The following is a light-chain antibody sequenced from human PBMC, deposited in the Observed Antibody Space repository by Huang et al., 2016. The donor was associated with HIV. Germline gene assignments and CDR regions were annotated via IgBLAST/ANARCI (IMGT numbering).Light chain of an antibody. CDR3: MQAQQTPYT. J-gene: IGKJ2*01. V-gene: IGKV2-28*01. CDR2: MGS. Sequence: DIVMTQSPLSLAVTPGEPASISCRSSQSILHSNGYNYLDWYVQKPGQSPQLLIDMGSNRASGGPDRISGGGSGVEFTLKISRVEAEDVGVYYCMQAQQTPYTFGPGTKLEIK. CDR1: QSILHSNGYNY.